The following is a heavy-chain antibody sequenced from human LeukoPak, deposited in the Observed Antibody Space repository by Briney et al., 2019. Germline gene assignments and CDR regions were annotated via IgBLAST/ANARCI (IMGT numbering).Heavy chain of an antibody. CDR3: ARGGPTVGTDY. D-gene: IGHD1-26*01. V-gene: IGHV3-7*01. Sequence: GGSLRLSCAGSGFTFRNYWMNWVRQAPGKGLEWVANIKEDGSEKYYVDSVKGRFTLSRDNAKNSLYLQINSLRADDTAVYYCARGGPTVGTDYWGQGTLVTVSS. J-gene: IGHJ4*02. CDR1: GFTFRNYW. CDR2: IKEDGSEK.